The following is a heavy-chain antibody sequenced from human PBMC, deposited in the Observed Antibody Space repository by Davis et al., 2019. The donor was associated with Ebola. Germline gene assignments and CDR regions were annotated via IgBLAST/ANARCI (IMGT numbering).Heavy chain of an antibody. CDR3: AVDYPYGMDV. Sequence: GESLKISCAASGFTFSSYSMNWVRQAPGKGLEWVSVIYSGGSTYYADSVKGRFTISRDNSKNTLYLQMNSLRAEDTAVYYCAVDYPYGMDVWGQGTTVTVSS. V-gene: IGHV3-66*01. J-gene: IGHJ6*02. CDR2: IYSGGST. CDR1: GFTFSSYS.